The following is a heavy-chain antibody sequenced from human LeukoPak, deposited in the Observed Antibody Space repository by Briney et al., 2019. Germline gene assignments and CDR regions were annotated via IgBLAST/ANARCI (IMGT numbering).Heavy chain of an antibody. CDR3: ARGYTAMSRNYYYGMHV. D-gene: IGHD5-18*01. Sequence: SETLSLTCSASGGSISTYYWSWVRQPPGKGLEWIGYVYDSGATNYNPSLKSRLTISVDTSKNQFSLKLRSVTAADTAVYYCARGYTAMSRNYYYGMHVWGQGTTVTVSS. CDR2: VYDSGAT. J-gene: IGHJ6*02. V-gene: IGHV4-59*01. CDR1: GGSISTYY.